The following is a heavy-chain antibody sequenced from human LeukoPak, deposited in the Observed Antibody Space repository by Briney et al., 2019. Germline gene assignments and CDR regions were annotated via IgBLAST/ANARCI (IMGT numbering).Heavy chain of an antibody. CDR1: GGSISSSSYY. CDR2: IYYSGST. V-gene: IGHV4-39*01. Sequence: PSETLSLTCTVSGGSISSSSYYWGWIRQPPGKGLEWIGSIYYSGSTYYNPSLKSRVTISVDTSKNQFSLKLSSVTAADTAVYYCARFLGSDYGGNGPYFDYWGQGTLVTVSS. D-gene: IGHD4-23*01. CDR3: ARFLGSDYGGNGPYFDY. J-gene: IGHJ4*02.